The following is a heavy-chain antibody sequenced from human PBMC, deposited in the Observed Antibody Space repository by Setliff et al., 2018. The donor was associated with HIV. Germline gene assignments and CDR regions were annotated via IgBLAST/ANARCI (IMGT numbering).Heavy chain of an antibody. CDR3: AKMHTAMDPDTFDI. CDR1: GFTFDDYG. D-gene: IGHD5-18*01. CDR2: INWNGGST. Sequence: PGGSLRLSCAASGFTFDDYGMSWVRQAPGKGLEWVSGINWNGGSTGYADSVRGRFTISRDNAKNSLFLQINSLRDEDTAVYYCAKMHTAMDPDTFDIWGQGTMVTVSS. J-gene: IGHJ3*02. V-gene: IGHV3-20*04.